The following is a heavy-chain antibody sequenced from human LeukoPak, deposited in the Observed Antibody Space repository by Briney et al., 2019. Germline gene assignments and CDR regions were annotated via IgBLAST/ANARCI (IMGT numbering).Heavy chain of an antibody. CDR2: ISSSSSYI. CDR3: ARAAMVRGVIGWFDR. CDR1: GFTFSSYS. Sequence: GGSLRLSCAASGFTFSSYSMNWVRQAPGKGLEWVSSISSSSSYIYYADSVKGRFTISRDNAKNSLYLQMNSLRAEDTAVYYCARAAMVRGVIGWFDRWGQGTLVTVSS. V-gene: IGHV3-21*01. D-gene: IGHD3-10*01. J-gene: IGHJ5*02.